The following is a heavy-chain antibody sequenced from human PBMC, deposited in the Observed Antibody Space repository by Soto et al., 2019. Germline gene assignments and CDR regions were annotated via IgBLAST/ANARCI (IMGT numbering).Heavy chain of an antibody. V-gene: IGHV1-18*01. CDR1: GYTFTTYG. J-gene: IGHJ4*02. CDR3: ARGRDGDY. D-gene: IGHD6-6*01. Sequence: QVHLVQSGAEVKKPGASVKVSCKGSGYTFTTYGITWVRQAPGQGLEWMGWISAHNGNTNDAQTLQVRVTVTRDTSTSTAYMELRSLRSDDTAVYYCARGRDGDYWGQGALVTVSS. CDR2: ISAHNGNT.